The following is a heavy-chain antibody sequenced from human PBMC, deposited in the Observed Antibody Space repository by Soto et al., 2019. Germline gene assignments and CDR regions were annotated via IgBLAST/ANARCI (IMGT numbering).Heavy chain of an antibody. D-gene: IGHD3-22*01. CDR1: GFTFTNSA. Sequence: QMQLVQSGPEVKKPGTSVKVSCKASGFTFTNSAVQWVRQARGQRLEWIGWIVVGSGNTNYAQKFQERVTTTRDMSTNTAYMELSSLRSDYTAVQYCEADLYDSSDVKDHGDDWGQGTLVTVSS. CDR2: IVVGSGNT. CDR3: EADLYDSSDVKDHGDD. J-gene: IGHJ4*02. V-gene: IGHV1-58*01.